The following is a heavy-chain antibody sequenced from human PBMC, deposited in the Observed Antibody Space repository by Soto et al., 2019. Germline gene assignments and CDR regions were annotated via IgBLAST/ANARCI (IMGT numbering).Heavy chain of an antibody. D-gene: IGHD2-21*02. Sequence: PGGSLRLSFATAGFTLVSYSPSWVRQAPVKGLEWVSGISVSGDSRYDADSVKGRFTISRDNSKSTLYLQMNSLRAEDTAVYYCATIFRYGDPEYWGQGVLVTVSS. CDR1: GFTLVSYS. J-gene: IGHJ4*02. CDR2: ISVSGDSR. V-gene: IGHV3-23*01. CDR3: ATIFRYGDPEY.